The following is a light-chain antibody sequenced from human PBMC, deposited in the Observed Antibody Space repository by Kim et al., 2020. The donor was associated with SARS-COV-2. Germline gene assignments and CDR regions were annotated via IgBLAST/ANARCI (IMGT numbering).Light chain of an antibody. CDR2: DVS. CDR3: CSYAGSYTNWV. V-gene: IGLV2-11*01. CDR1: SSDVGGYNY. Sequence: QSVTISCTGPSSDVGGYNYVSWYQQHPGKAPKLMIYDVSKRPSGVPDRFSGSKSGNTASLTISGLQAEDEADYYCCSYAGSYTNWVFGGGTKLTVL. J-gene: IGLJ3*02.